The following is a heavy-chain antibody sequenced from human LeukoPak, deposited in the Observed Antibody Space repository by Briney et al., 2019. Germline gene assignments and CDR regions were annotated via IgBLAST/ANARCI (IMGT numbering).Heavy chain of an antibody. CDR3: ARDVLRFLEWLPWRPYYYGMDV. CDR1: GYTFTSYY. D-gene: IGHD3-3*01. V-gene: IGHV1-46*01. Sequence: ASVTVSCKASGYTFTSYYMHWVRQAPGQGLEWMGIINPSGGSTSYAQKFQGRVTMTRDTSTSTVYMELSSLRSEDTAVYYCARDVLRFLEWLPWRPYYYGMDVWGQGTTVTVSS. J-gene: IGHJ6*02. CDR2: INPSGGST.